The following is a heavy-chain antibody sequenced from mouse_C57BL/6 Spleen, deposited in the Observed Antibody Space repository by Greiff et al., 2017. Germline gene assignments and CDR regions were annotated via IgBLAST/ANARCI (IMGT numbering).Heavy chain of an antibody. CDR2: IYPGSGST. V-gene: IGHV1-55*01. D-gene: IGHD1-1*01. CDR1: GYTFTSYW. Sequence: QVQLQQPGAELVKPGASVKMSCKASGYTFTSYWITWVKQRPGQGLEWIGDIYPGSGSTNYNEKFKSKATLTVDTSSSTAYMQLSSLTSENSAVYYCARPSTTVVSTYYAMDYWGQGTSVTVSS. CDR3: ARPSTTVVSTYYAMDY. J-gene: IGHJ4*01.